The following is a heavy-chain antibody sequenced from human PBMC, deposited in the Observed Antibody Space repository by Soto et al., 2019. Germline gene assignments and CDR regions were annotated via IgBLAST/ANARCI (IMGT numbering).Heavy chain of an antibody. J-gene: IGHJ4*02. Sequence: VQLVESGGGLVQPGGSLRLSCAASGFTFSSYEMNWVRQAPGKGLEWVSYIGNSGSPIYYADSVKGRFTISRDNAKKSLYLQMNSLRAEDTAVYYCVRDYNYYDSSGYSYYFDYWGQGTLVTVSS. D-gene: IGHD3-22*01. CDR1: GFTFSSYE. CDR2: IGNSGSPI. V-gene: IGHV3-48*03. CDR3: VRDYNYYDSSGYSYYFDY.